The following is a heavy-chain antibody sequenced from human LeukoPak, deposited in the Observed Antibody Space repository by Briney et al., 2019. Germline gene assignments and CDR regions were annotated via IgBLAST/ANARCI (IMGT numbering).Heavy chain of an antibody. J-gene: IGHJ6*03. D-gene: IGHD3-10*01. CDR3: ARERFGELLGYYYYYMDA. V-gene: IGHV1-69*06. CDR1: GGTFSSYA. Sequence: SVKVSCKASGGTFSSYAISWVRQAPGQGLEWMGRIIPIFGTANYAQKFQGRVTITADKSTSTAYMELSSLRSEDTAVYYCARERFGELLGYYYYYMDAWGKGTTVTVSS. CDR2: IIPIFGTA.